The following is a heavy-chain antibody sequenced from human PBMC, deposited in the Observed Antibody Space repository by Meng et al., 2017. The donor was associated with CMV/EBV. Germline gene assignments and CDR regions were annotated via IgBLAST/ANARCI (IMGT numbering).Heavy chain of an antibody. V-gene: IGHV3-21*01. J-gene: IGHJ4*02. CDR3: ARDLAAGTRIFDY. CDR1: GGSVSSGSYY. Sequence: ETLSLTCTVSGGSVSSGSYYWSWIRQPPGKGLEWVSSISSSSSYIYYADSVEGRFTISRDNAKNSLYLQMNSLRAEDTAVYYCARDLAAGTRIFDYWGQGTLVTVSS. CDR2: ISSSSSYI. D-gene: IGHD6-13*01.